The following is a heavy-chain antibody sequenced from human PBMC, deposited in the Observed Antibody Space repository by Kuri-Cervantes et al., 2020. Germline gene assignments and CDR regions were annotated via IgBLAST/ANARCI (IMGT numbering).Heavy chain of an antibody. D-gene: IGHD6-13*01. Sequence: GGSLRLSCAASGFTFSSYAMSWVRQAPGMGLEWVSAISGSGGSTYYADSVKGRFTISRDNSKNTLYLQMNSLRAEDTAVYYCAKDGAAAGYYFDYWGQGSLVTVSS. CDR3: AKDGAAAGYYFDY. CDR1: GFTFSSYA. CDR2: ISGSGGST. V-gene: IGHV3-23*01. J-gene: IGHJ4*02.